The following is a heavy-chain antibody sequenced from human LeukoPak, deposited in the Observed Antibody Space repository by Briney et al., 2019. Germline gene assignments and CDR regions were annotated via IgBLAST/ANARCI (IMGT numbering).Heavy chain of an antibody. CDR2: IYTSGST. D-gene: IGHD3-9*01. Sequence: SSETLSLTCTVSGGSISSYYWSWIRQPAGKGLEWIGRIYTSGSTNYNPSLKSRVTMSVDTSKNQFSLKLSSVTAADTAVYYCARDYDILTGYYILDYWGQGTLVTVSS. CDR1: GGSISSYY. V-gene: IGHV4-4*07. CDR3: ARDYDILTGYYILDY. J-gene: IGHJ4*02.